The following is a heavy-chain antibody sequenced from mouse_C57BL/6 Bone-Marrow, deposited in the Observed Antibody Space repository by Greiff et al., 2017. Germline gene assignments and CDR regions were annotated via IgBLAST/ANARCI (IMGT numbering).Heavy chain of an antibody. J-gene: IGHJ4*01. CDR1: GFNIKDDY. CDR3: TTRFIDY. V-gene: IGHV14-4*01. Sequence: VQLQQSGAELVRPGASVKLSCTASGFNIKDDYMHWVKQRPEQGLEWIGWIDPENGDTEYASQFQGKATITADTSYNTAYLQLSSLTSEDTAVYYCTTRFIDYWGQGTSGTVSS. CDR2: IDPENGDT.